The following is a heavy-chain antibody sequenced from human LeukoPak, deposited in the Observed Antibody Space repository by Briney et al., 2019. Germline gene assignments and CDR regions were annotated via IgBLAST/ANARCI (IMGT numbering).Heavy chain of an antibody. CDR3: ARADTVAGTY. CDR2: ISSSSSYI. V-gene: IGHV3-21*01. CDR1: GFTFSSYS. D-gene: IGHD6-19*01. Sequence: GGSLRLSCAAPGFTFSSYSMNWVRQAPGKGLEWVSSISSSSSYIYYADSVKGRFTISRDNAKNSLYLQMNSLRAEDTAVYYCARADTVAGTYWGQGTLVTVSS. J-gene: IGHJ4*02.